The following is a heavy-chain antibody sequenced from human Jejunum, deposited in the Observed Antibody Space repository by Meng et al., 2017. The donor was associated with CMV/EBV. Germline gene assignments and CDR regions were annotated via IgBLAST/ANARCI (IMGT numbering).Heavy chain of an antibody. CDR2: ISGSGGTT. Sequence: AASGFTVSSFALSWVRQAPGKGLEWVSTISGSGGTTYYADSVKGRFTISRDNSKDTLYLQMNSLRAEDTAVYYCAKDSTNYGLDYWGQGTRVTVSS. J-gene: IGHJ4*02. D-gene: IGHD4/OR15-4a*01. CDR1: GFTVSSFA. V-gene: IGHV3-23*01. CDR3: AKDSTNYGLDY.